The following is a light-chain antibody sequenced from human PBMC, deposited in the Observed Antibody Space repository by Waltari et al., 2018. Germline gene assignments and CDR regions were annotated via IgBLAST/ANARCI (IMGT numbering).Light chain of an antibody. V-gene: IGKV1-39*01. Sequence: DIQITQSPSSLSASVGARVTITCRASQSISNYLNWYQQKPGKAPKLLIYAASSLQSGVPSRFSGSGSGTDFTLNISTLQPEDFATYYCQQSYSTPQTFGQGTKVEIK. CDR1: QSISNY. J-gene: IGKJ1*01. CDR2: AAS. CDR3: QQSYSTPQT.